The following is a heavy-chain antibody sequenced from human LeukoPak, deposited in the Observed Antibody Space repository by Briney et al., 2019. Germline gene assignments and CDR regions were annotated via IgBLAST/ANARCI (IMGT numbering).Heavy chain of an antibody. V-gene: IGHV3-48*01. CDR3: ARGLLVTTVLSFDY. J-gene: IGHJ4*02. CDR2: LSGSGSTI. D-gene: IGHD4-17*01. CDR1: GFTFSGFS. Sequence: GGSLRLSCAASGFTFSGFSMTWVRQAPGKGLEWVSYLSGSGSTIYYADSVEGRFTISRDNAKNSLFLQMNSLRAEDTAVYYCARGLLVTTVLSFDYWGQGTLVTVSS.